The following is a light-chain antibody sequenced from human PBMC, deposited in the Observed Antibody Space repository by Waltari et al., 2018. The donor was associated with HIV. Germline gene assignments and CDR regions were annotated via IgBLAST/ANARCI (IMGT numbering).Light chain of an antibody. CDR2: WAS. V-gene: IGKV4-1*01. CDR3: QQYYSVPYT. CDR1: QSILYSS. Sequence: DVVVTQSPDSLAVSVGERATPNCKSSQSILYSSIAWYQQKPGQRPKLLIYWASTRESGVPDRFSGSGSGTDFTLTISNLQTEDVAVYYCQQYYSVPYTFGQGTKLEIK. J-gene: IGKJ2*01.